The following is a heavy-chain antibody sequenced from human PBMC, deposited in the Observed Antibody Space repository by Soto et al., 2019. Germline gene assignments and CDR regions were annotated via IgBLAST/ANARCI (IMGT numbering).Heavy chain of an antibody. CDR2: ISYDGSNK. D-gene: IGHD2-15*01. Sequence: QVQLVESGGGVVQPGRSLRLSCEASGFSLSTYGMHWVRQAPGKGLECVGVISYDGSNKYHAHSVKGRFTISRDNSRNTRYLQMSSLRLDDTTVYYFAKDAPRCSGFDSSQWGQGTLVTVSS. V-gene: IGHV3-30*18. CDR3: AKDAPRCSGFDSSQ. J-gene: IGHJ4*02. CDR1: GFSLSTYG.